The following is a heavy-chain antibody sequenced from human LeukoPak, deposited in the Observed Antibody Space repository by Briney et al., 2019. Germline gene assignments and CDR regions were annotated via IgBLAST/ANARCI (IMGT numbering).Heavy chain of an antibody. V-gene: IGHV4-34*01. CDR2: INHSGST. J-gene: IGHJ5*02. CDR1: GGSFSGYY. CDR3: ARAPSYYDILTGYIGWFDP. D-gene: IGHD3-9*01. Sequence: SETLSLTCAVYGGSFSGYYWSWIRQPPGKGLEWIGKINHSGSTNYNPSLKSRVTISVGTSKNQFSLKLSSVTAADTAVYYCARAPSYYDILTGYIGWFDPWGQGTLVTVSS.